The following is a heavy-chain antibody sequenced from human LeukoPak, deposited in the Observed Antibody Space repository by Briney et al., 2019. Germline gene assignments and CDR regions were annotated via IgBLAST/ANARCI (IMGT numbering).Heavy chain of an antibody. Sequence: SETLSLTCTVSGGSISSYYWSWIRQPPGKGLEWIGHMYYSGGTNYNPSLKSRVTISVDTSKNQSSLKLSSVTAADTAVYYCTRRCKDAYTLYCFDYWGQGTLVTVSS. J-gene: IGHJ4*02. CDR2: MYYSGGT. D-gene: IGHD5-24*01. V-gene: IGHV4-59*01. CDR1: GGSISSYY. CDR3: TRRCKDAYTLYCFDY.